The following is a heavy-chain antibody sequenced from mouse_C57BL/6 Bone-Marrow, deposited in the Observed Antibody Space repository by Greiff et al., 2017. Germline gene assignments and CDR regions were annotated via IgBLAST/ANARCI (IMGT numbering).Heavy chain of an antibody. CDR2: IYPGGGYT. CDR1: GYTFTNYW. Sequence: QVHVKQSGAELVRPGTSVKMSCKASGYTFTNYWIGWAKQRPGHGLEWIGDIYPGGGYTNYNEKFKGKATLTADKSSSTAYLQFSSLTSEDSAIYYCARSTAMDYWGQGTSVTVSS. CDR3: ARSTAMDY. D-gene: IGHD1-1*01. V-gene: IGHV1-63*01. J-gene: IGHJ4*01.